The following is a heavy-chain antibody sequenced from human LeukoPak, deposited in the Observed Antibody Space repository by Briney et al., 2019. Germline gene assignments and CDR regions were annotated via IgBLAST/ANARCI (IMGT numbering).Heavy chain of an antibody. Sequence: PGGSLRLSCAASGFTFSSYGMHWVRQAPGKGLEWVAFIRYDGSNKYYADSVKGRFTISRDNSKNTLYLQMNSLRAEDTAVYYCAANYYDSSGYSIFWGHYYYYYMDVWGKGTTVTISS. J-gene: IGHJ6*03. CDR1: GFTFSSYG. CDR2: IRYDGSNK. D-gene: IGHD3-22*01. CDR3: AANYYDSSGYSIFWGHYYYYYMDV. V-gene: IGHV3-30*02.